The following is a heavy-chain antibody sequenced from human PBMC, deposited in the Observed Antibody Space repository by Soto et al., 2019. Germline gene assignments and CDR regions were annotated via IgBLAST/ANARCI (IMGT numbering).Heavy chain of an antibody. CDR2: IIPILGIA. CDR3: ARVAAAGPTHYFDY. J-gene: IGHJ4*02. V-gene: IGHV1-69*02. CDR1: GGTFSSSI. Sequence: SVKVSCKASGGTFSSSIISWVRQAPGQGLEWMGRIIPILGIANYAQKFQGRVTITADKSTSTAYMELSSLRSEDTAVYYCARVAAAGPTHYFDYWGQGTLVTVSS. D-gene: IGHD6-13*01.